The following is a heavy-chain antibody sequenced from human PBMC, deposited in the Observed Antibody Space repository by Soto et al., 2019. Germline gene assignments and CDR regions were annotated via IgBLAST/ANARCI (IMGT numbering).Heavy chain of an antibody. Sequence: PSETLSLTCSVSGADISTYPWTWIRQPAGKGLEWIGRIYTSASINYNPSLRGRVTLSVDTSTNQVSLKLASVTAADTAVYYCARDRGAGYNFYYGMDVWGQGTTVTVSS. V-gene: IGHV4-4*07. J-gene: IGHJ6*02. CDR3: ARDRGAGYNFYYGMDV. D-gene: IGHD3-10*01. CDR1: GADISTYP. CDR2: IYTSASI.